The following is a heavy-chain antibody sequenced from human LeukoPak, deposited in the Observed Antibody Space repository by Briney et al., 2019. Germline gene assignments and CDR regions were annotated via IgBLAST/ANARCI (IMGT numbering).Heavy chain of an antibody. D-gene: IGHD2-2*01. J-gene: IGHJ4*02. CDR3: AKGGTGYCSSTSCLYFFDY. CDR1: GFTFSHYA. Sequence: GGSLRLSCAASGFTFSHYAMSWVRQAPGKGLEWVLTITADSTYYADSVKGRFTISRDNSKNTLYLQMNSLRAEDTAVYYCAKGGTGYCSSTSCLYFFDYWGQGTLVTVSS. CDR2: ITADST. V-gene: IGHV3-23*01.